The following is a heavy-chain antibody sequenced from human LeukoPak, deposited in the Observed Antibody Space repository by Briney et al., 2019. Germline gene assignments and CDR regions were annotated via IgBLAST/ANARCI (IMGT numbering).Heavy chain of an antibody. CDR3: AKDGSWSCTD. CDR1: GFTFSSSA. V-gene: IGHV3-30*02. CDR2: IPHHGNNK. Sequence: GGSLRLSCGASGFTFSSSAVHWVRQGPGKGLEWVAYIPHHGNNKYYADSVKGRFTISRDNSKGSLYLQMNSLRADDTAVYYCAKDGSWSCTDWGQGTLVRVSS. J-gene: IGHJ4*02. D-gene: IGHD2-8*02.